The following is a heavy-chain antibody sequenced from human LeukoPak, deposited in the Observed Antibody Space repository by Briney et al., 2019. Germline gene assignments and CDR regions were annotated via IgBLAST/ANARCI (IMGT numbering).Heavy chain of an antibody. V-gene: IGHV3-23*01. CDR2: ISGSGGST. CDR3: AKDHSQGSSAA. CDR1: GFTFSSYA. D-gene: IGHD1-26*01. Sequence: PGGSLRLSCAASGFTFSSYAMSWVRQAPGKGLEWVSAISGSGGSTNYADSVKGRFTISRDNSKDTLYLQTNSLRAEDTAVYYCAKDHSQGSSAAWGQGTLVTVSS. J-gene: IGHJ5*02.